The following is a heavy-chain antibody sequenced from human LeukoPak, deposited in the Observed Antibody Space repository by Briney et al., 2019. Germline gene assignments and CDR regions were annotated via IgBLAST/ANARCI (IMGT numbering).Heavy chain of an antibody. CDR3: ARSSGYSSSGGLNWFDT. V-gene: IGHV4-39*01. CDR1: GGSISSSSYY. J-gene: IGHJ5*02. Sequence: SESLSLTCTVSGGSISSSSYYWGWNRQPPGKGLEWIGSIYYSGSTYYNPSLKSRVTISVDTSKNQFSLKLSSVTAADTAVYYCARSSGYSSSGGLNWFDTWGQGTLVTVSS. CDR2: IYYSGST. D-gene: IGHD6-13*01.